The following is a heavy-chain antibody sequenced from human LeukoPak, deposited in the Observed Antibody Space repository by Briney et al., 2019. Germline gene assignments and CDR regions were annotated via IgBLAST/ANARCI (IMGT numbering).Heavy chain of an antibody. D-gene: IGHD3-9*01. CDR3: ARSTLYYDILTGYAGYDAFDI. Sequence: SETLSLTCTVSGGSISSYYWSWIRQPPGKGLEWIGYIYYSGSTNYNPSLKSRVTISVDTSKNQFSLKLSSVTAADTAVYYCARSTLYYDILTGYAGYDAFDIWGQGTMVTVSS. V-gene: IGHV4-59*01. J-gene: IGHJ3*02. CDR2: IYYSGST. CDR1: GGSISSYY.